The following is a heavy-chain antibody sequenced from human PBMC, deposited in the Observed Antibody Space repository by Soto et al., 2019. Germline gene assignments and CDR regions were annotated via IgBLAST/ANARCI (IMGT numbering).Heavy chain of an antibody. Sequence: PRGSRTPSCAASGFTFIVYYMSWIRQDRGKGMDWISYSSSSGTFARYADTVKGRFSISRDNAKNSLYLQDNSLGGDDTTIYLCARSGDNYNLLDYWGQGTPVTVSS. CDR1: GFTFIVYY. CDR2: SSSSGTFA. CDR3: ARSGDNYNLLDY. J-gene: IGHJ4*02. V-gene: IGHV3-11*06. D-gene: IGHD1-1*01.